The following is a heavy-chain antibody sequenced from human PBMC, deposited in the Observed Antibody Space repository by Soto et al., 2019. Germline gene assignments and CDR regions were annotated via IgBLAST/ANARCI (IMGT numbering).Heavy chain of an antibody. D-gene: IGHD2-2*01. CDR3: AREWGYCSSTSCYGVDNWFDP. CDR1: GGTFSSYA. V-gene: IGHV1-69*13. J-gene: IGHJ5*02. CDR2: IIPIFGTA. Sequence: SVKVSCKASGGTFSSYAISWVRQAPGQGLEWMGGIIPIFGTANYAQKFQGRVTITADESTSTAYMELSSLRSEDTAVYYCAREWGYCSSTSCYGVDNWFDPWGQGTLVTVSS.